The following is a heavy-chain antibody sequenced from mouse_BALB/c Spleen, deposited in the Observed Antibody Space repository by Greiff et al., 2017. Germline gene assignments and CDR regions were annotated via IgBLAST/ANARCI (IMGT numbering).Heavy chain of an antibody. CDR3: ARYGNHWYFDV. CDR1: GYSFTSYY. CDR2: IDPFNGGT. V-gene: IGHV1S135*01. Sequence: EVQLQQSGPELMKPGASVKISCKASGYSFTSYYMHWVKQSHGKSLEWIGYIDPFNGGTSYNQKFKGKATLTVDKSSSTAYMHLSSLTSEDSAVYYCARYGNHWYFDVWGAGTTVTVSA. J-gene: IGHJ1*01. D-gene: IGHD2-1*01.